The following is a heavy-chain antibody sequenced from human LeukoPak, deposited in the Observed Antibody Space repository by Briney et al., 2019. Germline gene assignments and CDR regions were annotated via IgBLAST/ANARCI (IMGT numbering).Heavy chain of an antibody. D-gene: IGHD1-7*01. CDR1: GITFSSYG. Sequence: PGGSLRLSCAASGITFSSYGMHWVRQAPGKGLEWVAFIRYDGSNKYYADSVKGRFTISRDNSKNTLYLQMNSLRAEDTAVYYCAKALTKGTGFDPWGQGTLVTVSS. CDR3: AKALTKGTGFDP. V-gene: IGHV3-30*02. CDR2: IRYDGSNK. J-gene: IGHJ5*02.